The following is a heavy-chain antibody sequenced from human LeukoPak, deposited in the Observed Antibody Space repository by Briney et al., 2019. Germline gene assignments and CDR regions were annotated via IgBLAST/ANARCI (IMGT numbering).Heavy chain of an antibody. D-gene: IGHD3-22*01. J-gene: IGHJ3*02. V-gene: IGHV1-69*05. Sequence: ASVKVSCKASGGTFSSYAISWVRQAPGQGLEWMGRIIPIFGTANYAQKFQGRVTITTDESTSTAYMELSSLRSEDTAVYYCARNYYDSSGYYFFAFDIWGQGTMVTVFS. CDR1: GGTFSSYA. CDR2: IIPIFGTA. CDR3: ARNYYDSSGYYFFAFDI.